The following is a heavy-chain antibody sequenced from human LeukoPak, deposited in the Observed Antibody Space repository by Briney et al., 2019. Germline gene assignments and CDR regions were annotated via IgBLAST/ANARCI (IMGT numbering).Heavy chain of an antibody. CDR3: ARDRTRGDYGDYGVVDY. J-gene: IGHJ4*02. Sequence: ASVKVSCKASGYTFTSYGISWVRQAPGQGLEWMGWISAYNGNTNYAQKLQGRVTMTTDTSTSTAYMELRSLRSDDTAVYYCARDRTRGDYGDYGVVDYWGQGTLVTVSS. CDR2: ISAYNGNT. CDR1: GYTFTSYG. V-gene: IGHV1-18*01. D-gene: IGHD4-17*01.